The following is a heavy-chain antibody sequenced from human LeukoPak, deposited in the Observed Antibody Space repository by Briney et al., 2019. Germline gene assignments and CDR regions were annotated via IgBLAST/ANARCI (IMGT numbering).Heavy chain of an antibody. V-gene: IGHV3-21*01. CDR1: GFTFSSYS. Sequence: GGSLRLSCAASGFTFSSYSMNWVRQAPGKGLEWVSSISSSSSYIYYADSVKGRFTISRDNAKNSLYLQMNSLRAEDTAVYYCARVRRYYYDSSGYPDYWGQGTLVTVSS. CDR2: ISSSSSYI. J-gene: IGHJ4*02. D-gene: IGHD3-22*01. CDR3: ARVRRYYYDSSGYPDY.